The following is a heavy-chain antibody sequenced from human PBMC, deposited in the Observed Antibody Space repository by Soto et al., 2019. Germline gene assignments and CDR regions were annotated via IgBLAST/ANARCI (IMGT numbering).Heavy chain of an antibody. CDR3: AKDLYDRLGMAFDI. CDR2: ISGSGGST. CDR1: GFTFGSYA. Sequence: GGSLRLSCAASGFTFGSYAMSWVRQAPGKGLEWVSAISGSGGSTYYADSVKGRFTISRDNSKNTLYLQMNSQRAEDTAVYHCAKDLYDRLGMAFDIWGQGTMVTVPS. V-gene: IGHV3-23*01. J-gene: IGHJ3*02. D-gene: IGHD3-22*01.